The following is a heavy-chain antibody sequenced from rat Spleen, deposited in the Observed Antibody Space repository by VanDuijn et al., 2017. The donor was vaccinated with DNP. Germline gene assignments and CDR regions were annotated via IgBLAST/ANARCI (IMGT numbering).Heavy chain of an antibody. Sequence: EVQLVESGGGLVQPGRSLKLSCAASGFTFNKYWMTWIRQVPGKGLEWVASITSSGGSTYYPDSVKGRFTISRDNAKNTLYLQMNSLRSEDTATYYCASYYGGYSEGWGQGTLVTVSS. V-gene: IGHV5-31*01. J-gene: IGHJ3*01. CDR1: GFTFNKYW. CDR3: ASYYGGYSEG. D-gene: IGHD1-11*01. CDR2: ITSSGGST.